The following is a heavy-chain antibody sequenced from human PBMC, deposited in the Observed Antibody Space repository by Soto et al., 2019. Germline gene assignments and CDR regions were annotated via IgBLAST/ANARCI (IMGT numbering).Heavy chain of an antibody. D-gene: IGHD6-19*01. CDR1: GFTFGDYA. J-gene: IGHJ6*02. CDR3: TRVGSSGWYDNSGMDV. V-gene: IGHV3-49*04. Sequence: LSLSCTASGFTFGDYAMSWVRQAPGKGLEWVGFIRSKAYGGTTEYAASVKGRFTISRDDSKSIAYLQMNSLKTEDTAVYYCTRVGSSGWYDNSGMDVWGQGTAVTVSS. CDR2: IRSKAYGGTT.